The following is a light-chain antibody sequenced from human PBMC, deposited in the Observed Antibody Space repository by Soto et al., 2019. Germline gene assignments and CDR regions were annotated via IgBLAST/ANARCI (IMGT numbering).Light chain of an antibody. CDR2: GNS. J-gene: IGLJ2*01. Sequence: QSVLTQPPSVSGAPGPRVTLSCTGSSSNIGTGYDVHWYQQLPGTAPKLLLYGNSNRPSGVPDRFSGSKSGTSASLAITGLQAEDEAEYYCQSYDSSLRAVVFGGGTKLTVL. V-gene: IGLV1-40*01. CDR1: SSNIGTGYD. CDR3: QSYDSSLRAVV.